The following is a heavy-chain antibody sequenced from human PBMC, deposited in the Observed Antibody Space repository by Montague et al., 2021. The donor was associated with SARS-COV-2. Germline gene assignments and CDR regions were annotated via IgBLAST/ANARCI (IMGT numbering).Heavy chain of an antibody. V-gene: IGHV4-28*01. CDR1: GYSISSSNW. D-gene: IGHD5-24*01. J-gene: IGHJ4*02. Sequence: SETLSLTCAASGYSISSSNWWGWIRQAPGRGLEWIGYIYHTGSTYYNPSLKSRVTTSVDKSNNLFSLELSSVTAVDTAVYYCAKSADHNYFLDSWGQGTPVTVSS. CDR2: IYHTGST. CDR3: AKSADHNYFLDS.